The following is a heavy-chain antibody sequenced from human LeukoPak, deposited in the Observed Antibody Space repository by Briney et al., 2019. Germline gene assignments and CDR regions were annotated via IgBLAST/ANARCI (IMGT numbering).Heavy chain of an antibody. V-gene: IGHV4-34*01. J-gene: IGHJ5*02. CDR2: TSHSGST. D-gene: IGHD2-2*01. Sequence: PSETLSLTCAVYGGSFSGYYWTWIRQPPGKGLEWIGETSHSGSTNYNPSLKSRVTISIDTSKNQFSLKLSSTTAADTAVYYCARAHQLLPNWLDPWGQGTLVTVSS. CDR3: ARAHQLLPNWLDP. CDR1: GGSFSGYY.